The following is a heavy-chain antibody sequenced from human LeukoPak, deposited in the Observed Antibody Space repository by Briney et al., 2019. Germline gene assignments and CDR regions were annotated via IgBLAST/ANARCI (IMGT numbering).Heavy chain of an antibody. D-gene: IGHD6-13*01. J-gene: IGHJ5*02. CDR3: ARVVGSWYAENWFDP. Sequence: SETLSLTCTVSGGSISSSSYYWTWIRQPAGQGLEWIGRIYTTGSTNYNPSLKSRVTMSIDASKNQFSLNLRSVTAADTAVYYCARVVGSWYAENWFDPWGQGTLVTVSS. CDR1: GGSISSSSYY. CDR2: IYTTGST. V-gene: IGHV4-61*02.